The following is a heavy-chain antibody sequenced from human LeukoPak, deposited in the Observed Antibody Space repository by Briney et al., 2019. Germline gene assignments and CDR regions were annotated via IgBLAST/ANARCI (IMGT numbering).Heavy chain of an antibody. D-gene: IGHD6-13*01. CDR1: GFTFSSYG. CDR2: IWYDGSNK. Sequence: GRSLRLSCAASGFTFSSYGMHWVRQAPGKGLEWVAIIWYDGSNKYYADSVKGRFTISRDNSKNTLYLQMNSLRAEDAAVYYCARAKSTWYSGLDYWGQGTMVTVSS. J-gene: IGHJ4*02. V-gene: IGHV3-33*01. CDR3: ARAKSTWYSGLDY.